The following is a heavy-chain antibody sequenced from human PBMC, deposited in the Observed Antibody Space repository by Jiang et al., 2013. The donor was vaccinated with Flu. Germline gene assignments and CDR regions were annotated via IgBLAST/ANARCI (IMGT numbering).Heavy chain of an antibody. J-gene: IGHJ4*02. Sequence: GSGLVKPSETLSLTCTVSGDSISNYYWTWIRQPPGKGLEWIGYIYYSGSTNYNPSLKSRVTISVDTSKNQFSLKLSSVTAADTAVYYCARETGWLRPLHYWGQGTLVTVSS. V-gene: IGHV4-59*01. D-gene: IGHD5-12*01. CDR3: ARETGWLRPLHY. CDR1: GDSISNYY. CDR2: IYYSGST.